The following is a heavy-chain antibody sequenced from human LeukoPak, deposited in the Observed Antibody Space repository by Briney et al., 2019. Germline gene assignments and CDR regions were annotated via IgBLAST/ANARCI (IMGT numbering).Heavy chain of an antibody. Sequence: QPGGSLRLSCATSGFTFSSSAMSWVRQAPGKGLEWVSAINDRGVDTYYTDSVKGRFTISRDNSKNTLFLQMNSLRAEDTAVYYCAKGSSPLGHFDCWGQGTLVTVSS. D-gene: IGHD6-13*01. CDR3: AKGSSPLGHFDC. CDR1: GFTFSSSA. V-gene: IGHV3-23*01. J-gene: IGHJ4*02. CDR2: INDRGVDT.